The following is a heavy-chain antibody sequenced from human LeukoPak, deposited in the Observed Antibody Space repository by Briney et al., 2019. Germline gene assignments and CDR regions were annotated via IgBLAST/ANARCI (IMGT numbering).Heavy chain of an antibody. J-gene: IGHJ4*02. Sequence: SETLSLTCAMYGGSLSDYYWSWIRQSPGKGLEWIGEISHRGRTYYNLSLKSRVTISVDTSKNQFSLRLRSVTAADTAVYYCARVTGYMIEDYFDYWGQGTLVTVSS. V-gene: IGHV4-34*01. CDR3: ARVTGYMIEDYFDY. CDR2: ISHRGRT. CDR1: GGSLSDYY. D-gene: IGHD3-22*01.